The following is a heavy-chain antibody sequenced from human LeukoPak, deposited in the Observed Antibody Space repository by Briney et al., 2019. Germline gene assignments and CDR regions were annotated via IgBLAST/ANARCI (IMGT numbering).Heavy chain of an antibody. CDR2: IFYSGST. J-gene: IGHJ4*02. Sequence: SETLSLTCTVSGGSISCGDYYWSWIRQPPGKGLKWIGYIFYSGSTNYNPSLKSRVTISVDTSKNQFSLKLTSLTAADTAVYYCARAGVSSGYWSLWGQGTLVTVSS. CDR1: GGSISCGDYY. D-gene: IGHD3-22*01. V-gene: IGHV4-61*08. CDR3: ARAGVSSGYWSL.